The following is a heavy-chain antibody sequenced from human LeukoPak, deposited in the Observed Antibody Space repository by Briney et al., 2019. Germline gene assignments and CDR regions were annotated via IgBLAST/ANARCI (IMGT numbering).Heavy chain of an antibody. CDR1: GFTFSNYA. CDR2: ISDNGGRT. J-gene: IGHJ4*02. V-gene: IGHV3-23*01. Sequence: GGSLRLSCAASGFTFSNYAMSWVRQVPRKGLEWVSAISDNGGRTYYVDSVRDRFTISRGNSKNTLYLQMNSLRAEDTAVYYCAKSYSYGSGSYFKTFDYWGQGTLVTVFS. CDR3: AKSYSYGSGSYFKTFDY. D-gene: IGHD3-10*01.